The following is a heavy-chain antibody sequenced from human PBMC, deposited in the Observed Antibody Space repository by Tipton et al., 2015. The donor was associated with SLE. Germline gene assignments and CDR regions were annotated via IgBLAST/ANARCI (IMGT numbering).Heavy chain of an antibody. V-gene: IGHV4-34*01. Sequence: TLSLTCAVYGGSVSGHYWSWIRQPPGKGLEWIGEINHSGSTNYNPSLKSRVTISVDTSKNQFSLKLSSVTAADTAVYYCARFSAAAGFLRFDYWGQGTLVTVSS. CDR3: ARFSAAAGFLRFDY. D-gene: IGHD6-13*01. CDR1: GGSVSGHY. CDR2: INHSGST. J-gene: IGHJ4*02.